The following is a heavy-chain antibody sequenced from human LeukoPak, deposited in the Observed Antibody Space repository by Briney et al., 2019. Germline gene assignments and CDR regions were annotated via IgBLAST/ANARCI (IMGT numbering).Heavy chain of an antibody. V-gene: IGHV3-74*01. CDR1: GFDSSSNW. CDR2: IKGDGIST. J-gene: IGHJ4*02. CDR3: AKDHYWSIDY. Sequence: GGSLRLSCAASGFDSSSNWMHWVRHAPGQGLVWVSRIKGDGISTNYADSVKGRFTISRDIAKNTLYLQMNSLRAEGTGVYYCAKDHYWSIDYWGLGTLVTVSS. D-gene: IGHD3-3*01.